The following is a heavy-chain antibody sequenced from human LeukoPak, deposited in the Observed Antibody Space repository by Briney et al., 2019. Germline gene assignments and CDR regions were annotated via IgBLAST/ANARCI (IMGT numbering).Heavy chain of an antibody. Sequence: GGSLRLSCAASGFTFSSYSMNWVRQAPGKGLEWGSYISSSSTTIYYADSVNGRFPISRDNAKNSLYLQLNSLRAEDTAVYYCARDACSSPSCSSPNWFDPWGQGTLVTVSS. CDR1: GFTFSSYS. CDR3: ARDACSSPSCSSPNWFDP. V-gene: IGHV3-48*01. CDR2: ISSSSTTI. J-gene: IGHJ5*02. D-gene: IGHD2-2*01.